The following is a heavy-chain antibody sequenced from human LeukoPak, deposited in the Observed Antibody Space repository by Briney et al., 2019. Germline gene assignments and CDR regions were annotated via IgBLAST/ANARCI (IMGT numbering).Heavy chain of an antibody. Sequence: GGSLRLSCAASGFTFSNYWMSWVRQAPGKGLEWVATINQDGDEIYYVDSVKGRFTISRDNAKNSLYLQMNSLRAEDTAVYYCARDRADTAMVTYHYYMDVWGKGTTVTVSS. V-gene: IGHV3-7*01. CDR3: ARDRADTAMVTYHYYMDV. CDR1: GFTFSNYW. J-gene: IGHJ6*03. D-gene: IGHD5-18*01. CDR2: INQDGDEI.